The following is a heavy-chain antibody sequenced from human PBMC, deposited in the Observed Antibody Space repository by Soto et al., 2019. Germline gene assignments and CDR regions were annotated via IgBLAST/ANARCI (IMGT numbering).Heavy chain of an antibody. Sequence: QVQLQESGPGLVKPSETLSLTCTVSGGSISSYYWSWIRRPPGKGLEWIGYIYYSGSTNYNPSLKSRVTISVDTSKNQFSLKLSSVTAADTAVYYRARRYGGNFDYWGQGTLVTVSS. V-gene: IGHV4-59*01. CDR3: ARRYGGNFDY. CDR2: IYYSGST. CDR1: GGSISSYY. J-gene: IGHJ4*02. D-gene: IGHD3-16*01.